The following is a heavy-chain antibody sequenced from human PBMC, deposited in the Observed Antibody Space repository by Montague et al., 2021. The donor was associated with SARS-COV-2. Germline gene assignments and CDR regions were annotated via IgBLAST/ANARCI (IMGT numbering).Heavy chain of an antibody. J-gene: IGHJ4*02. V-gene: IGHV4-59*01. Sequence: SETLSLTCTVSGGSISRYYWNWIRQPPGKGLEWIVYIYYSGSTNXXPSLKSRVTISVDTSKNQFSLKLSSVTAADTAVYYCARSRENYNILTGYPYYFDYWGQGTLVTVSS. CDR1: GGSISRYY. CDR2: IYYSGST. D-gene: IGHD3-9*01. CDR3: ARSRENYNILTGYPYYFDY.